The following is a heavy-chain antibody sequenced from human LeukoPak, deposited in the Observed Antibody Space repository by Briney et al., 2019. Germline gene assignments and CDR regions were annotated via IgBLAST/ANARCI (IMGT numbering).Heavy chain of an antibody. Sequence: SETLSLTCTVSGYSISSGYYWGWIRQPPGKGLEWIGTIYHSGNTYYNRSLKSRVTISVDTSKNQFSLKLTSVTAADTAVYYCARVRGYCSSTICYRYYFDYWGQGTLVTVSS. V-gene: IGHV4-38-2*02. CDR3: ARVRGYCSSTICYRYYFDY. D-gene: IGHD2-2*01. J-gene: IGHJ4*02. CDR1: GYSISSGYY. CDR2: IYHSGNT.